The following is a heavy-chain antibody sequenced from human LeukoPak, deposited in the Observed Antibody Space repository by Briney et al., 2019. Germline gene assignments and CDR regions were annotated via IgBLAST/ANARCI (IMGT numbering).Heavy chain of an antibody. D-gene: IGHD3-10*01. J-gene: IGHJ5*02. CDR2: IRYDGSNK. V-gene: IGHV3-30*02. Sequence: GGSLRLSCAASGFTFSNYGMHWVRQAPGKGLEWVAFIRYDGSNKSYADSVKGRFTISRDNSKNTLYLQMNSLRAEDTAVYYCARARKSGGITMIRGVKDRGWFDPWGQGTLVTVSS. CDR1: GFTFSNYG. CDR3: ARARKSGGITMIRGVKDRGWFDP.